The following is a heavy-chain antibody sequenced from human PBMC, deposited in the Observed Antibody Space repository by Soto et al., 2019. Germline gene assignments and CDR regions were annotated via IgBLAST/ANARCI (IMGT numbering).Heavy chain of an antibody. CDR1: GFTFSSYG. CDR2: IWYDGSNK. J-gene: IGHJ4*02. V-gene: IGHV3-33*01. CDR3: ARDAGRYFDY. Sequence: GGSLRLSCAASGFTFSSYGMHWVRQAPGEGLEWVAVIWYDGSNKYYADSVKGRFTISRDNSKNTLYLQMNGLRAEDTAVYYCARDAGRYFDYWGQGTLVTVSS.